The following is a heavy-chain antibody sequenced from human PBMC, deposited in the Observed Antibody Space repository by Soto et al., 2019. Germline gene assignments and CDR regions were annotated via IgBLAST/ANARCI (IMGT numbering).Heavy chain of an antibody. CDR2: IDPSDSYT. V-gene: IGHV5-10-1*01. CDR3: AKTLTGYGSGSYGYYYYGMDV. Sequence: GESLKISCKGSGYSFTSYWISWVRQMPGKGLEWVGRIDPSDSYTNYSPSFQGHVTISADKSISTAYLQWSSLKASDTAMYYCAKTLTGYGSGSYGYYYYGMDVWGQGTTVTVSS. D-gene: IGHD3-10*01. J-gene: IGHJ6*02. CDR1: GYSFTSYW.